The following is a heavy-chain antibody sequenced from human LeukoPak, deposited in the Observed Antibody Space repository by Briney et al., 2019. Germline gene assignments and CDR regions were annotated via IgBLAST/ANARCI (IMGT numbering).Heavy chain of an antibody. Sequence: SVKVSCKTSGDTFSNFVISWVRQAPGQGLEWMGRIIPILGIANYAQKFQGRVTITADKSTSTAYMELSSLRSEDTAVYYCAREGTAITLYYFDYWGQGTLVTVSS. CDR2: IIPILGIA. J-gene: IGHJ4*02. CDR3: AREGTAITLYYFDY. V-gene: IGHV1-69*04. D-gene: IGHD6-13*01. CDR1: GDTFSNFV.